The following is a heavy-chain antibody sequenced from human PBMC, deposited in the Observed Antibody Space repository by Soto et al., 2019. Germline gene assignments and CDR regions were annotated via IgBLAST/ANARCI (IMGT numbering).Heavy chain of an antibody. D-gene: IGHD2-2*01. J-gene: IGHJ4*02. CDR2: IIPILGIT. Sequence: ASVKVSCEASGCTFSSYTISWVRQAPGQGLEWMGRIIPILGITKYSQKFQGRVTITRDTSASTAYMELSSLRSEDTAVYYCAREMSYCSSTSCYYLFDYWGQGTLVTVSS. CDR1: GCTFSSYT. CDR3: AREMSYCSSTSCYYLFDY. V-gene: IGHV1-69*04.